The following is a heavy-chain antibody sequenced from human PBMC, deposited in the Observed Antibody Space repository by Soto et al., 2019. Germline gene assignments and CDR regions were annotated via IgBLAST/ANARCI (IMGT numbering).Heavy chain of an antibody. CDR1: GFTFSSYG. J-gene: IGHJ4*02. V-gene: IGHV3-30*18. CDR3: AKDLHYYGSGSYVH. D-gene: IGHD3-10*01. CDR2: ISYDGSNK. Sequence: QVQLVESGGGVVQPGRSLRLSCAASGFTFSSYGMHWVRQAPGKGLEWVAVISYDGSNKYYADSVKGRFTISRDNSKNTLYLQMNSLRAEDTAVYYCAKDLHYYGSGSYVHWGQGTLVTVSS.